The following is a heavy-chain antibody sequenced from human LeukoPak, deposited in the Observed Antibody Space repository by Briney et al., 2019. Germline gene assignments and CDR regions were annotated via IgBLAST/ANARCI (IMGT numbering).Heavy chain of an antibody. D-gene: IGHD6-13*01. CDR2: IYYSGSS. Sequence: PSETLSLTCTVSGGSISSYYWSWIRQCPGKGLEWIGYIYYSGSSNYNPSLKSRVTVSVDTSKNQLSLKLSFVTAADTAVYYCARVGQQLVLDYWGQGTLVTVSS. J-gene: IGHJ4*02. V-gene: IGHV4-59*12. CDR3: ARVGQQLVLDY. CDR1: GGSISSYY.